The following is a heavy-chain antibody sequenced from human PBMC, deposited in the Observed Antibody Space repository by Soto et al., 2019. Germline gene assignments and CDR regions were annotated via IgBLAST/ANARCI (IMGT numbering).Heavy chain of an antibody. D-gene: IGHD3-10*01. CDR2: IYPGDSDT. Sequence: GESLKISCKGSGYSFTSYWIGWVRQMPGKGLEWMGIIYPGDSDTRYSPTFQGQVTISADKSISTAYLQWSSLKASDTAMNYWVRRSYGSGSRYYFCMDVWGQGTKVTVFS. CDR3: VRRSYGSGSRYYFCMDV. V-gene: IGHV5-51*01. J-gene: IGHJ6*01. CDR1: GYSFTSYW.